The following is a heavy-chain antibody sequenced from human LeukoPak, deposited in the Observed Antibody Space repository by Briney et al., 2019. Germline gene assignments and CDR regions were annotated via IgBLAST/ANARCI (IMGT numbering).Heavy chain of an antibody. Sequence: SQTLSLTCTVSGGSISSGGYYWSWIRQPAGKGLEWIGRIYTSGSTNYNPSLKSRVTMSVDTSKNQFSLKLSSVTAADMAVYYCARDLGSDDYDFWSGRFGGNWFDPWGQGTLVTVSS. CDR2: IYTSGST. CDR1: GGSISSGGYY. V-gene: IGHV4-61*02. J-gene: IGHJ5*02. CDR3: ARDLGSDDYDFWSGRFGGNWFDP. D-gene: IGHD3-3*01.